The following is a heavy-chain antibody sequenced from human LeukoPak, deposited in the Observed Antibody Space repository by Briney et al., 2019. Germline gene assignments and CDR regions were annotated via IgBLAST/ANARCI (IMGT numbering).Heavy chain of an antibody. CDR2: IYSGGST. D-gene: IGHD2-2*01. CDR1: GFTVNSNY. V-gene: IGHV3-53*05. CDR3: AKDLPYCSSTSCPPSTPFQH. Sequence: GGSLRLSCAASGFTVNSNYMSWVRQAPGKGLEWVSVIYSGGSTYYADSVKGRFTISRDNSKSTLYLQMNSLRAEDTAVYYCAKDLPYCSSTSCPPSTPFQHWGQGTLVSVSS. J-gene: IGHJ1*01.